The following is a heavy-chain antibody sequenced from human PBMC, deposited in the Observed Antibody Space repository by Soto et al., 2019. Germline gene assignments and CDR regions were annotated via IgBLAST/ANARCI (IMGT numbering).Heavy chain of an antibody. Sequence: SVKVSCKASGGTFSSYAISWVRQAPGQGLEWMGGIIPIFGTANYAQKFQGRVTITADESTSTAYMELSSLRSEDTAVYYCARNLVGATRLGYWGQGTLVTVSS. CDR3: ARNLVGATRLGY. V-gene: IGHV1-69*13. D-gene: IGHD1-26*01. CDR2: IIPIFGTA. CDR1: GGTFSSYA. J-gene: IGHJ4*02.